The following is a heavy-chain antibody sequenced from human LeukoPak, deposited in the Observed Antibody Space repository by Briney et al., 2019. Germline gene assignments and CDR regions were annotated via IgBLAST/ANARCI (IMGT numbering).Heavy chain of an antibody. V-gene: IGHV1-2*02. Sequence: ASVKVSCKASGYTFTGYYIHWVRQAPGQGLAWMGWINPYSGDTTYAQKFQGRLTLTRDTSISTAYMEVSRLKSDDTAVYYCARTNGGYEYNWGQGTRVIVSS. D-gene: IGHD5-12*01. J-gene: IGHJ4*02. CDR1: GYTFTGYY. CDR3: ARTNGGYEYN. CDR2: INPYSGDT.